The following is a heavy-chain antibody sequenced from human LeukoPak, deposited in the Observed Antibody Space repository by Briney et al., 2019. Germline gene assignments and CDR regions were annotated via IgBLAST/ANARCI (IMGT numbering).Heavy chain of an antibody. Sequence: GGSLRLSCAASGFIFSDYYMSWIRQAPGKGLEWVSYISTSGGTIYYADSVKGRFTISRDNAKNSLYLQMNSLRAEDMAVYYCARVLGSHYPDYWGQGTLVTVSS. CDR1: GFIFSDYY. V-gene: IGHV3-11*04. CDR3: ARVLGSHYPDY. D-gene: IGHD1-26*01. J-gene: IGHJ4*02. CDR2: ISTSGGTI.